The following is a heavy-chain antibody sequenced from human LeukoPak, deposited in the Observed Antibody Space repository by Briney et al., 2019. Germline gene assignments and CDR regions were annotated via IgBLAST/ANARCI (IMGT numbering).Heavy chain of an antibody. CDR1: GVSCSGYY. V-gene: IGHV4-34*01. CDR3: ARVSSSGYYLDY. J-gene: IGHJ4*02. Sequence: SETLSLTCAVYGVSCSGYYWGWIRQPPGNGLEWSGEINHSGSTNYNPSLKSRVTISVDTSKNQFSLKLSSVTAADTAVYYCARVSSSGYYLDYWGQGTLVTVSS. CDR2: INHSGST. D-gene: IGHD3-22*01.